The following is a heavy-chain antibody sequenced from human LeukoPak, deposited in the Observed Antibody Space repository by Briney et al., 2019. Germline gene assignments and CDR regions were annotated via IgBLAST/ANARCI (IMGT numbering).Heavy chain of an antibody. J-gene: IGHJ4*02. CDR1: GFTFDDYG. Sequence: GGSLRLSCAASGFTFDDYGMSWVRQAPGKGLEWVSGINWSGGSTNYADSVKGRFTISRDTSKNTLYLQMNSLRAEDTAVYYCAKGRSAAMIEAAFDYWGQGTLVTVSS. CDR2: INWSGGST. D-gene: IGHD3-22*01. CDR3: AKGRSAAMIEAAFDY. V-gene: IGHV3-20*04.